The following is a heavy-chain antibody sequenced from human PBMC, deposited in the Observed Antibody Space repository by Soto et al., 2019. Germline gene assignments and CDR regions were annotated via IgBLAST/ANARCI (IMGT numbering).Heavy chain of an antibody. V-gene: IGHV4-34*08. CDR3: ARVERGTATTVVDAFDI. CDR2: MSHSGGT. Sequence: KLSGPCPLTSAVYGGIVRSGSYYGCWNRQPPGKGLEWIGEMSHSGGTHFNPSLKSRVTISVDTSKNQFSLKMSSVTAADTALYYCARVERGTATTVVDAFDIWGPGTMVTVSS. CDR1: GGIVRSGSYY. J-gene: IGHJ3*02. D-gene: IGHD1-1*01.